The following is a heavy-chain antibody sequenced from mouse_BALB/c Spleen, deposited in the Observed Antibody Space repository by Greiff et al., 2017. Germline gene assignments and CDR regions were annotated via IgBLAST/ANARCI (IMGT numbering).Heavy chain of an antibody. Sequence: QVQLQQSGAELVMPGASVKMSCKASGYTFTDYWMHWVKQRPGQGLEWIGAIDTSDSYTSYNQKFKGKVTLTVDESSSTAYMQLSSLTSEDSAVYYCARRGTGTFFDYWGQGTTLTVSS. CDR2: IDTSDSYT. D-gene: IGHD4-1*01. V-gene: IGHV1-69*01. CDR1: GYTFTDYW. J-gene: IGHJ2*01. CDR3: ARRGTGTFFDY.